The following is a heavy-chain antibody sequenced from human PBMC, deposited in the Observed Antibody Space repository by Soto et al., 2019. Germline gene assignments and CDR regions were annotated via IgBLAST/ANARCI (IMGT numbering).Heavy chain of an antibody. V-gene: IGHV4-59*01. CDR3: ARGKTGTPNWFDP. CDR2: IYYSGST. D-gene: IGHD1-1*01. Sequence: EPLSVTCTVPFCSLSSYYWSCLLPPPGKGLEWIGYIYYSGSTNYNPSLKSRVTISVDTSKNQFSLKLSSVTAADTAVDYCARGKTGTPNWFDPWGQGNLVTV. CDR1: FCSLSSYY. J-gene: IGHJ5*02.